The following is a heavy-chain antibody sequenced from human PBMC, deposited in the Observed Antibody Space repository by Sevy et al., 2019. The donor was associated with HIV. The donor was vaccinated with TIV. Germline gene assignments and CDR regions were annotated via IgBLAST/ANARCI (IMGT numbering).Heavy chain of an antibody. D-gene: IGHD3-22*01. Sequence: GGSLILSCAASGFDVNENYMSWVRQAPGKGLEWVGRIKSKTDGGTTDYAAPVKGRFTISRDDSKNTLYLQMNSLKTEDTAVYYCTTSLRDYYDSSGIDYWGQGTLVTVSS. J-gene: IGHJ4*02. CDR1: GFDVNENY. CDR2: IKSKTDGGTT. V-gene: IGHV3-15*01. CDR3: TTSLRDYYDSSGIDY.